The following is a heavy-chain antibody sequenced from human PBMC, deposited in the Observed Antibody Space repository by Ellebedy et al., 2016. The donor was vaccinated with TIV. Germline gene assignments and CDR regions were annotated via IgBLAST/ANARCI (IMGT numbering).Heavy chain of an antibody. Sequence: SETLSLTXTVSGGSITSYNWSWIRQPPGKGLEWIGNIYYSGSANYNPSLKSRVTISVDTSKNQFSLKLSSVTAADTAVYYCARERVDTAMVIGYWGQGTLVTVSS. CDR3: ARERVDTAMVIGY. V-gene: IGHV4-59*01. CDR1: GGSITSYN. D-gene: IGHD5-18*01. CDR2: IYYSGSA. J-gene: IGHJ4*02.